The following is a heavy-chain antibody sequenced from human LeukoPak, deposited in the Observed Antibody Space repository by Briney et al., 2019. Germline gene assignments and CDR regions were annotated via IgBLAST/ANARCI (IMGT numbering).Heavy chain of an antibody. D-gene: IGHD2-2*01. CDR1: GFTFSSYS. V-gene: IGHV3-21*01. J-gene: IGHJ4*02. CDR2: ISSSSSYI. CDR3: ARDLVVVPAAIGY. Sequence: PGGSLRLSCAASGFTFSSYSMNWVRQAPGKGLEWVSSISSSSSYIYYADSVKGRFTISRDNAKNSLYLQMNSLRAEDTAVYYCARDLVVVPAAIGYWGLGTLVTVSS.